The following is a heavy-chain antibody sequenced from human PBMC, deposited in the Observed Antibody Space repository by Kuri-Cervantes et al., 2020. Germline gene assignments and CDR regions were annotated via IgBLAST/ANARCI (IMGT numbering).Heavy chain of an antibody. CDR1: GFTFDDYA. D-gene: IGHD1-26*01. Sequence: SLKISCAASGFTFDDYAMHWVRQAPGKGLEWVSGISWNSGSIGYADSVKGRFTISRDNAKNSLYLQMNSLRAEDTALYYCATTRVGVTRVYFDYWGQGTLVTVSS. J-gene: IGHJ4*02. CDR3: ATTRVGVTRVYFDY. V-gene: IGHV3-9*01. CDR2: ISWNSGSI.